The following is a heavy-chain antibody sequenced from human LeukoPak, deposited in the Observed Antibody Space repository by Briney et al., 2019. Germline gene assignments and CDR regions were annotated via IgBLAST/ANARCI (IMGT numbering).Heavy chain of an antibody. J-gene: IGHJ4*02. CDR1: GFTVSSNY. CDR2: IKQDGSEK. CDR3: ARYRGDSYDYSNYGSFDY. Sequence: GGSLRLSCAASGFTVSSNYMSWVRQAPGKGLEWVANIKQDGSEKYYVDSVKGRFTISRDNAKNSLYLQMNSLRAEGTAVYYCARYRGDSYDYSNYGSFDYWGQGTLVTVSS. D-gene: IGHD4-11*01. V-gene: IGHV3-7*01.